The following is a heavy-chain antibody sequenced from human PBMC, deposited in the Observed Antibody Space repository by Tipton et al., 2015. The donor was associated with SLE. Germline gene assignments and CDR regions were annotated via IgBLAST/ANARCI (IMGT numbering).Heavy chain of an antibody. CDR2: ISSNRGST. CDR3: VKDIAAAGTFAFDI. V-gene: IGHV3-64D*09. D-gene: IGHD6-13*01. J-gene: IGHJ3*02. Sequence: LRLSCAASGFTFSSYAMHWVRQAPGKGLEYVSAISSNRGSTYYADSVKGRITISRDNSKNTLYLQMSSLRAEDTAVYYCVKDIAAAGTFAFDIWGQGTMVTVSS. CDR1: GFTFSSYA.